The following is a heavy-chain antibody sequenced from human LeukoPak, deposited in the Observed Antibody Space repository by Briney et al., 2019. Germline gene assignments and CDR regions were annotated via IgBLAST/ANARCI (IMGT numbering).Heavy chain of an antibody. CDR1: GFTFSSYS. CDR3: ANSRSFWSGYYN. D-gene: IGHD3-3*01. CDR2: TSSSEAGT. J-gene: IGHJ4*02. Sequence: PGGSLRLSCAASGFTFSSYSMNWVRQTPGKGLEWVAATSSSEAGTYHADSVRGRFTISRDNSKNTLYLQMNSRRAEDTAVYYCANSRSFWSGYYNWGQGTLVTVSS. V-gene: IGHV3-23*01.